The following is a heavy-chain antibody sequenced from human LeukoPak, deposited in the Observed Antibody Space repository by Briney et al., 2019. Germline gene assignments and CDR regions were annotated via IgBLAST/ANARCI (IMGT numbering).Heavy chain of an antibody. Sequence: GGSLRLSCAASGFTFSSYEMNWVRQAPGKGLEWVSYISSSGSTIYYADSVKGRFTISRDNAKNSLYLQMNSLRAEDTAVYHCARNLLLWFGEPRGGFDYWGQGTLVTVSS. J-gene: IGHJ4*02. CDR1: GFTFSSYE. D-gene: IGHD3-10*01. CDR3: ARNLLLWFGEPRGGFDY. V-gene: IGHV3-48*03. CDR2: ISSSGSTI.